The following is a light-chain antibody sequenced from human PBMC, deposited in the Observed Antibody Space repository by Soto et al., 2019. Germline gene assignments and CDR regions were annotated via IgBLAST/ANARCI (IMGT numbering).Light chain of an antibody. CDR2: KAS. V-gene: IGKV1-5*03. Sequence: DIQMTQSPSTLSASVGDRVTITCRAGQNIGSSLAWYQQKPGKAPKLLIYKASSLESGVPSRFSGSVSGTEFTLTISGLQPDDFATYSCQQYRSYWTFGQGTNVEI. CDR1: QNIGSS. CDR3: QQYRSYWT. J-gene: IGKJ1*01.